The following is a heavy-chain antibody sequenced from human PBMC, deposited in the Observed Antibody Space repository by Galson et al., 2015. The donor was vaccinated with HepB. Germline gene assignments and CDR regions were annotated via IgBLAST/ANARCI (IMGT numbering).Heavy chain of an antibody. J-gene: IGHJ5*02. CDR1: GGSISSYY. V-gene: IGHV4-59*12. CDR3: ARGRGLYYYGSGSYPHWFDP. D-gene: IGHD3-10*01. CDR2: IYDSGST. Sequence: TLSLTCTVSGGSISSYYWNWIRQPPGKGLEWIGYIYDSGSTDYNPSLKSRVTISVDTSKNQFSLKLSSVTAADTAVYYCARGRGLYYYGSGSYPHWFDPWGQGTLVTVSS.